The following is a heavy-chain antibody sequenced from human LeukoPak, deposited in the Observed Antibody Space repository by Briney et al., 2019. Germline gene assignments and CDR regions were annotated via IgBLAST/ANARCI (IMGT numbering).Heavy chain of an antibody. V-gene: IGHV3-30*14. Sequence: GGSLRLSCAASGFTFSSYAMHWVRQAPGKGLEWVAVISYDGSNKYYADSVKGRFLIFRDTSKNTVDLQMNSLRVEDTAVYYCAGRRSSGWYAYWGQGTLVTVSS. CDR3: AGRRSSGWYAY. CDR2: ISYDGSNK. CDR1: GFTFSSYA. D-gene: IGHD6-19*01. J-gene: IGHJ4*02.